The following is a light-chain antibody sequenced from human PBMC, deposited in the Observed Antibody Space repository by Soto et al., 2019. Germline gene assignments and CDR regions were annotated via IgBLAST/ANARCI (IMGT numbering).Light chain of an antibody. Sequence: DIQMTQSPSSLSASVGDRVTITCRASQSISSYLNWYQQKPGKAPKLLIYAASSLQSGVPSRFSGSGSGTDLTLTISRLQPEDIASYYCQQSYSTPQTFGQGTKLELK. CDR1: QSISSY. V-gene: IGKV1-39*01. J-gene: IGKJ2*01. CDR2: AAS. CDR3: QQSYSTPQT.